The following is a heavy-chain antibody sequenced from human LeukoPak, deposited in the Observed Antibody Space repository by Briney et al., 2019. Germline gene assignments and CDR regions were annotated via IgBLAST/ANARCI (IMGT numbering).Heavy chain of an antibody. CDR2: IYYSGST. D-gene: IGHD3-22*01. J-gene: IGHJ4*02. V-gene: IGHV4-59*08. CDR1: GGSISSYY. CDR3: ASGYYDSSGHDY. Sequence: SETLSLTCTVSGGSISSYYWSWIRQPPGKRLEWIGYIYYSGSTNYNPSLKSRVTISVDTSKNQFSLKLSSVTAADTAVYYCASGYYDSSGHDYWGQGTLVTVSS.